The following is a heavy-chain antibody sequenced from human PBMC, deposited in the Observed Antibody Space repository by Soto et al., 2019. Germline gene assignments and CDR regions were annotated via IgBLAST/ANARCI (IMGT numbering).Heavy chain of an antibody. V-gene: IGHV4-4*07. CDR2: IYTSGST. CDR1: GGSISSYY. J-gene: IGHJ4*02. D-gene: IGHD6-6*01. Sequence: SETLSLTCTVSGGSISSYYWSWIRQPAGKGLEWIGRIYTSGSTNYNPSLKSRVTMSVDTSKNQFSLKLSSVTAADTAVYYCARGPDRSSWGGLYSAIDSCGQGTLVTVSS. CDR3: ARGPDRSSWGGLYSAIDS.